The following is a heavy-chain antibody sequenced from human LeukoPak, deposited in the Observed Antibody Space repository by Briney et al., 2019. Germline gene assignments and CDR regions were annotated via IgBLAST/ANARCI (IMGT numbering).Heavy chain of an antibody. CDR1: GFTFSSYS. Sequence: GGSLRLSCAASGFTFSSYSMNWVRQAPGKGLEWVSSISSSSSYIYYADSVKGRFTISRDNAKNSLYLQMNSLRAEDTAVYYCARSSIAAAGSVYAFDIWGQGTMVTVSS. V-gene: IGHV3-21*01. CDR2: ISSSSSYI. D-gene: IGHD6-13*01. CDR3: ARSSIAAAGSVYAFDI. J-gene: IGHJ3*02.